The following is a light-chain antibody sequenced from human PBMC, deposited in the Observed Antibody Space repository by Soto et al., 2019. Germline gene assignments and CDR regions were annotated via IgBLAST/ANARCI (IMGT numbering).Light chain of an antibody. V-gene: IGKV2-30*02. CDR2: KVS. CDR1: QSLIHSNGNTY. CDR3: LQNTHWRHP. J-gene: IGKJ2*01. Sequence: DVVMTQSPLSLPVILGQPASISCRSGQSLIHSNGNTYLHWFHQRPGQFPRRLIHKVSNRDSGDSERLSRSGTGPEFTLTISRVEAGDVGVYYRLQNTHWRHPFGQGTKQQLK.